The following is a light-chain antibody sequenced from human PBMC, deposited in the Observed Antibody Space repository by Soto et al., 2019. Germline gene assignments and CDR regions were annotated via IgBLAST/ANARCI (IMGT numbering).Light chain of an antibody. J-gene: IGKJ1*01. CDR1: QKVSSN. CDR3: QQYNNWPWT. Sequence: PARMTVSPGERDTLYGRASQKVSSNLAWYQQKPGQAPRLLIYGASTRATGIPARFIGSGSGTEFTLTISSLQSEAFAVYYCQQYNNWPWTFGQGTKVAIK. V-gene: IGKV3-15*01. CDR2: GAS.